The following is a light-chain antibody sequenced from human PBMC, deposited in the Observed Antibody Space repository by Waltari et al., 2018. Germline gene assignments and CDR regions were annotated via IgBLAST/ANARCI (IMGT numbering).Light chain of an antibody. CDR1: SPNIGSNY. J-gene: IGLJ3*02. Sequence: QSVLTQPPSASGTPGPRVTISCSGSSPNIGSNYVYWYQQLPGTAPKLLIYRNNQRPSGVPDRFSGSKSGTSASLAISGLRSEDEADYYCAAWDDSHRVFGGGTKLTVL. V-gene: IGLV1-47*01. CDR3: AAWDDSHRV. CDR2: RNN.